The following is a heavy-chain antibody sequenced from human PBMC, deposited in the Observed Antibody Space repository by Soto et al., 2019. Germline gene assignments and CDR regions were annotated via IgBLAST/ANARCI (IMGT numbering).Heavy chain of an antibody. V-gene: IGHV1-69*13. CDR2: IIPIFGTA. D-gene: IGHD6-25*01. J-gene: IGHJ4*02. CDR3: ARAPSLLSRQRLALDY. CDR1: GGTFSSYA. Sequence: SVKVSCKASGGTFSSYAISWVRQAPGQGLEWMGGIIPIFGTANYAQKFQGRVTLTADESTSTAYMELSSLRSEDTAVYYCARAPSLLSRQRLALDYWGQGTLVTVDS.